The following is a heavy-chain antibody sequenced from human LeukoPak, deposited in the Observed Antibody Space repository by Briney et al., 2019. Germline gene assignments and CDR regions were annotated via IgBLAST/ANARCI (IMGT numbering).Heavy chain of an antibody. CDR3: HFEDYYDSSGYIP. J-gene: IGHJ5*02. D-gene: IGHD3-22*01. CDR2: IYYSGST. V-gene: IGHV4-39*01. CDR1: GGSISSSSYY. Sequence: SETLSLTCTVSGGSISSSSYYWGWIRQPPGKGLEWIGSIYYSGSTYYNPPLKSRVTISVDTSKNQFSLKLSSVTAADTAVYYCHFEDYYDSSGYIPWGQGTLVTVSS.